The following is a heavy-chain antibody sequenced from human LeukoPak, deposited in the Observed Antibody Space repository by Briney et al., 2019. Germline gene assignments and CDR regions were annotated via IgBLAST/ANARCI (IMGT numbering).Heavy chain of an antibody. D-gene: IGHD1-26*01. CDR3: ARGRVGATGTFDY. CDR2: ISSNGGST. V-gene: IGHV3-64*01. CDR1: GFTFSSYA. Sequence: GGSLRLSCAASGFTFSSYAMHWVRQAPGKGLEYVSAISSNGGSTYYANSVKGRLTISRDNSKNTLYLQMGSLRAEDMAAYYCARGRVGATGTFDYWGQGTLVTVSS. J-gene: IGHJ4*02.